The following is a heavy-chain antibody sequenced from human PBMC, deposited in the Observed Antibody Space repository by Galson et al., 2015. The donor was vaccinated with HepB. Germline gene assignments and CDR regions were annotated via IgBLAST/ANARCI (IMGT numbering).Heavy chain of an antibody. CDR1: GYTFTSYG. D-gene: IGHD3-3*01. V-gene: IGHV1-18*01. CDR3: ARVDLLESGYYPSAFDI. J-gene: IGHJ3*02. CDR2: ISAYNGNT. Sequence: SVKVSCKASGYTFTSYGISWVRQAPGQGLEWMGWISAYNGNTNYAQKLQGRVTMTTDTSTSTAYMELRSLRSDVTAVYYCARVDLLESGYYPSAFDIWGQGTMVTVSS.